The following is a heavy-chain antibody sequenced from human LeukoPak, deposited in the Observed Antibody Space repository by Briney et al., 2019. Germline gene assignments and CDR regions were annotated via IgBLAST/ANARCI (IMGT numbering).Heavy chain of an antibody. J-gene: IGHJ4*02. V-gene: IGHV1-8*01. CDR3: ARNVPRTGDFYY. Sequence: GASVKVSCKASGYTFTSYDNNWVRQATGQGLEWIGWMNPDSGNTGYAQKFQGRITLTRDTSISTAYMELSSLTSEDTAVYYCARNVPRTGDFYYWGQGTLVTVSS. D-gene: IGHD7-27*01. CDR2: MNPDSGNT. CDR1: GYTFTSYD.